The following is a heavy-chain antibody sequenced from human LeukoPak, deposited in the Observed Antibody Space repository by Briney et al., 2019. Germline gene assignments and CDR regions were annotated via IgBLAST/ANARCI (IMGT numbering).Heavy chain of an antibody. CDR1: GYSFTSYW. CDR2: IYPGDSDT. V-gene: IGHV5-51*01. CDR3: ARRGYNFGRYYYFDY. D-gene: IGHD5-24*01. J-gene: IGHJ4*02. Sequence: GESLKISCKGSGYSFTSYWIGCVRQMPWKGLEWMGIIYPGDSDTRYSPSFQGQVTISADKSISTAYLQWSSLKASDTAMYYCARRGYNFGRYYYFDYWGQGTLVTVSS.